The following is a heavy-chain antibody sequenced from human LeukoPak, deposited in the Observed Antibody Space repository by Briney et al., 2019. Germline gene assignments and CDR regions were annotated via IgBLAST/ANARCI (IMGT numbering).Heavy chain of an antibody. CDR1: GFTFSSYA. CDR3: ARDVPFDY. J-gene: IGHJ4*02. CDR2: ISSSSSYI. V-gene: IGHV3-21*01. D-gene: IGHD3-10*02. Sequence: GGSLRLSCAASGFTFSSYAMSWVRQAPGKGLEWVSSISSSSSYIYYADSVKGRFTISRDNAKNSLYLQMNSLRGEDTAVYYCARDVPFDYWGQGTLVTVPS.